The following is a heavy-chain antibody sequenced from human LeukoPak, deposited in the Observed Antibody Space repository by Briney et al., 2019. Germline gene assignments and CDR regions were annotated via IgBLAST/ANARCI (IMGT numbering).Heavy chain of an antibody. Sequence: GESLKISCKGSGYSFTSYWIGWVRQMPGKGLEWMGIIYPGDSDTRYSPSFQGQVTISADKSISTAYLQRSSLKASDTAMYCCARLDSSSWYTIDYWGQGTLVTVSS. CDR2: IYPGDSDT. CDR1: GYSFTSYW. V-gene: IGHV5-51*01. D-gene: IGHD6-13*01. J-gene: IGHJ4*02. CDR3: ARLDSSSWYTIDY.